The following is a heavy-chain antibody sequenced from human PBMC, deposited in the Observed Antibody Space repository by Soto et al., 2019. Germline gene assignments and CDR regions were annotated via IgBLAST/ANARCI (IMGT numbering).Heavy chain of an antibody. CDR2: ISDDGSNK. CDR3: AKDKTYYYYGMDV. Sequence: QVQLVESGGGVVQPGRSLRLSCAASGFTFSSYGMHWVRQAPGKGLEWVAVISDDGSNKDYADYVKGRFTISRDNSKNTLYLQMNRLRAEDTAVYYCAKDKTYYYYGMDVGGQGTTVTVSS. J-gene: IGHJ6*02. CDR1: GFTFSSYG. V-gene: IGHV3-30*18.